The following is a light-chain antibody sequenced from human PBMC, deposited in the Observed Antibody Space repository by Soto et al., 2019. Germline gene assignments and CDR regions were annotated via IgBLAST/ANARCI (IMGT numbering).Light chain of an antibody. CDR1: QTISSW. CDR3: QQYNSYPWT. V-gene: IGKV1-5*03. Sequence: IQMTQSPSTRWGPVPYGVTSACRASQTISSWLAWYQQKPGKAPKLLIYKASTLKSGVPSRFSGSGSGTEFTLTISSLQPDDFATYYCQQYNSYPWTLGQGTKVDIK. CDR2: KAS. J-gene: IGKJ1*01.